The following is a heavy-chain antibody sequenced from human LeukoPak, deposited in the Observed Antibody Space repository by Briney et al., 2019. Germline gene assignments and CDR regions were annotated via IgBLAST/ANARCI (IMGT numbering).Heavy chain of an antibody. CDR3: ARGGVGYSYGLIGDY. J-gene: IGHJ4*02. Sequence: ASVKVSCKASGYTFTSYAMHWVRQAPEQRLEWMGWINAGNGNTKYSQKFQGRVTITRDTSASTAYMELSSLRSEDTAVYYCARGGVGYSYGLIGDYWGQGTLVTVSS. D-gene: IGHD5-18*01. V-gene: IGHV1-3*01. CDR1: GYTFTSYA. CDR2: INAGNGNT.